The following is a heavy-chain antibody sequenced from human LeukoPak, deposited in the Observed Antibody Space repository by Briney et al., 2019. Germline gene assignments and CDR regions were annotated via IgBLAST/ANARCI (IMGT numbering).Heavy chain of an antibody. Sequence: KPSGTLSFTCAVSGGSISGSSWWSWVRQPPGKGLEWIGEIYHSGSTNYNPSLKSRVTISVDKSKNLFSLKLSSVTAADTAVYYCARVTVSGGSFDYWGQGTLVTVSS. CDR2: IYHSGST. J-gene: IGHJ4*02. D-gene: IGHD3-16*01. V-gene: IGHV4-4*02. CDR3: ARVTVSGGSFDY. CDR1: GGSISGSSW.